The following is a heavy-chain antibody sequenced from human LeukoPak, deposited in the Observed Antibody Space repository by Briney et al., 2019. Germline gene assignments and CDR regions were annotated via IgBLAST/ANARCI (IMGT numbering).Heavy chain of an antibody. CDR3: TRERSTPGINWFDP. CDR1: GESFSAYS. Sequence: SETLSLTCAVYGESFSAYSWNWIRQSPGKGLEWIGEINHSGSTNYNPSLKSRVTISVDTSNNHTSKRQFSLKLNSVTAADTAVYYCTRERSTPGINWFDPWGQGTLVTVSS. D-gene: IGHD2-2*01. V-gene: IGHV4-34*01. J-gene: IGHJ5*02. CDR2: INHSGST.